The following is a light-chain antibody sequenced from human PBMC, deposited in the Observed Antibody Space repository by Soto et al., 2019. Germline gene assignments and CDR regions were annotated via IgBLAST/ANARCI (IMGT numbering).Light chain of an antibody. V-gene: IGKV3-20*01. J-gene: IGKJ5*01. CDR3: QQYGSSLIT. CDR2: GAS. CDR1: QSVSSSY. Sequence: ILLTQSPCTLSLSPGERATLSCRASQSVSSSYLAWYQQKPGQAPRLPIYGASSRATGIPDRFSGSGSGTDFTLTISRLEPEDFAVYYCQQYGSSLITFGQGTRLEIK.